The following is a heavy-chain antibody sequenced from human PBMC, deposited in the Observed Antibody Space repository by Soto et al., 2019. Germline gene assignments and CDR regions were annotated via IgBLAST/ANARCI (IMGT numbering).Heavy chain of an antibody. D-gene: IGHD7-27*01. Sequence: EVQLLESGGGVVQPGGSLRLSCAASGFSFSSFPMSWVRQAPGKGLESVSVIMGSGGRTYYADSVQGRFTISRDDTKSTFFLQMTILRADDTSTYYWAKGGANWYFDYRGQGTLVTVTS. CDR1: GFSFSSFP. J-gene: IGHJ4*02. CDR2: IMGSGGRT. V-gene: IGHV3-23*01. CDR3: AKGGANWYFDY.